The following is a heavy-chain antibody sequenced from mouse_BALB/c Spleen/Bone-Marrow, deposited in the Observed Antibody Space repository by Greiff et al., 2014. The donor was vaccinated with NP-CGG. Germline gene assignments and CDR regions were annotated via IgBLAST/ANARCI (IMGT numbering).Heavy chain of an antibody. CDR1: GYTFSDYN. D-gene: IGHD2-3*01. CDR2: IYPYNGGT. V-gene: IGHV1S29*02. CDR3: ARGWLLSWFAC. J-gene: IGHJ3*01. Sequence: VQLQQSGPELVKPGASVKISCKASGYTFSDYNMHWVKQSHGKSLEWIGNIYPYNGGTGYNQKFKRKATLTIDYSSSTAYMELQSLTSEDSAIYHCARGWLLSWFACWGQGTLVTVSA.